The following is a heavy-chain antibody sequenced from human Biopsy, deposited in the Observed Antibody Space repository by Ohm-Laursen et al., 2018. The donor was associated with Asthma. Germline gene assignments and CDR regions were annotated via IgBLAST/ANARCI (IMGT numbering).Heavy chain of an antibody. Sequence: SVKVSCKASGDSFSNYAISWVRQAPGQGFEWMGGLIPVLGTPDHAQMFEGRVTITADESTSTAYMELSSLSSEDTAVYYCARGYSGSDRIVYYYSGLEVWGQGTTVTVSS. CDR3: ARGYSGSDRIVYYYSGLEV. D-gene: IGHD5-12*01. CDR1: GDSFSNYA. CDR2: LIPVLGTP. J-gene: IGHJ6*02. V-gene: IGHV1-69*13.